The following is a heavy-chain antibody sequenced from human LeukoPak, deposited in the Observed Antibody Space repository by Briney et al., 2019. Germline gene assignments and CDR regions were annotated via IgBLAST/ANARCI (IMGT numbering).Heavy chain of an antibody. CDR1: GGSIRSGDFY. J-gene: IGHJ5*02. D-gene: IGHD6-6*01. V-gene: IGHV4-30-4*01. Sequence: SETLSLTCTVSGGSIRSGDFYWSWIRQPPGKGLEWIGYIYYSGSTNYNPSLKSRVTISVDTSKNQFSLKLSSVTAADTAVYYCASGIAARTWGQGTLVTVSS. CDR3: ASGIAART. CDR2: IYYSGST.